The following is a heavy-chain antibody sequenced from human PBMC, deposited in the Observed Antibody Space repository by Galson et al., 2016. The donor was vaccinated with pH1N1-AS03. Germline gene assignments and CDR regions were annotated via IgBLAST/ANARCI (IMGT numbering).Heavy chain of an antibody. CDR2: VNLGNSNT. J-gene: IGHJ4*02. D-gene: IGHD1-26*01. CDR1: GDTFNDNA. CDR3: ARSVDKWELRH. Sequence: SCKASGDTFNDNALHWVRQAPGQSLEWMGWVNLGNSNTKYSQRFQDRVIITMDTSANTAYMVLRDLTSEDTAVFYCARSVDKWELRHWGQGTLVTVSA. V-gene: IGHV1-3*01.